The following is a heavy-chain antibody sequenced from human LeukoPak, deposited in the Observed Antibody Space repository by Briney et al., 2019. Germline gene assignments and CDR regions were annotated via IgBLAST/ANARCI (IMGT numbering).Heavy chain of an antibody. D-gene: IGHD1-26*01. V-gene: IGHV4-39*01. CDR3: ALRTREDYYYYMDV. CDR1: GGSISSSGYY. Sequence: SETLSLTCTVSGGSISSSGYYWGWIRQPPGKGLKWIASIYYSGSTYYNPSLKSRVTISVDTSKNQFSLKLSSVTAADTAVYYCALRTREDYYYYMDVWGKGTTVTVSS. CDR2: IYYSGST. J-gene: IGHJ6*03.